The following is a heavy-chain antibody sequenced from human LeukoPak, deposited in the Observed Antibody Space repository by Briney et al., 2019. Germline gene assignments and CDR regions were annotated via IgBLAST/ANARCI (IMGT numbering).Heavy chain of an antibody. V-gene: IGHV4-39*07. J-gene: IGHJ5*02. CDR3: AREDRPGYCSSTSCYDVWFDP. CDR2: IYYSGST. D-gene: IGHD2-2*01. Sequence: SETLSLTCTVSGGSINSSSYYWGWIRQPPGKGLEWIGSIYYSGSTYSNPSLKSRVTISVDTSKNQFSLKLSSVTAADTAVYYCAREDRPGYCSSTSCYDVWFDPWGQGTLVTVSS. CDR1: GGSINSSSYY.